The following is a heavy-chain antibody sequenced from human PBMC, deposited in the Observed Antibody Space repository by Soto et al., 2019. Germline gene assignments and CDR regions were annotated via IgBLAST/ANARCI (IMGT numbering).Heavy chain of an antibody. CDR2: INPSGGST. J-gene: IGHJ4*02. D-gene: IGHD3-3*01. CDR3: ARDPKAYYDFWSGYPNY. CDR1: GYTFTSYY. V-gene: IGHV1-46*01. Sequence: ASVKVSCKASGYTFTSYYMHWVRQAPGQGLEWMGIINPSGGSTSYAQKFQGRVTMTRDTSTSTVYMELSSLRSEDTVVNYCARDPKAYYDFWSGYPNYWGQGTLVTVSS.